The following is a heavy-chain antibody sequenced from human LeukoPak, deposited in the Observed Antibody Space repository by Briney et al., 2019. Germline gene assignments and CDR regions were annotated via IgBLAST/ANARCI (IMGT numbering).Heavy chain of an antibody. CDR1: GYTFTSYY. V-gene: IGHV1-46*01. D-gene: IGHD5-18*01. J-gene: IGHJ6*03. Sequence: ASVKVSCKASGYTFTSYYMHWVRQAPGQGLEWMGIINPSGGSTSYAQKFQGRVTMTRDMSTSTVYMELSSLRSEDTAVYYCARGAIQLWTGHYYYYYMDVWGKGTTVTVSS. CDR3: ARGAIQLWTGHYYYYYMDV. CDR2: INPSGGST.